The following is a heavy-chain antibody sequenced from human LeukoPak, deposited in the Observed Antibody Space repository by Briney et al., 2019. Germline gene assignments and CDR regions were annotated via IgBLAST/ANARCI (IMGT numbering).Heavy chain of an antibody. CDR2: IYSDNT. J-gene: IGHJ4*02. V-gene: IGHV3-53*01. D-gene: IGHD4/OR15-4a*01. Sequence: PGGSLRLSCTVSGFTVSSNCMSWVRHAPGKGLEWVSFIYSDNTHCSDSVKSRFTISRDNSKNTLYLQMNSRRADDTAVYYCSRRAGAYSHPYDYWGQGTLVTVSS. CDR3: SRRAGAYSHPYDY. CDR1: GFTVSSNC.